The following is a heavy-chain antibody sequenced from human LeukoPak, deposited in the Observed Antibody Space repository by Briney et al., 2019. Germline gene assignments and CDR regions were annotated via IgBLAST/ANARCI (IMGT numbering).Heavy chain of an antibody. CDR3: ARDPDSDPDL. J-gene: IGHJ4*02. CDR2: LNPNTGDT. V-gene: IGHV1-2*02. CDR1: GYNFAHYH. Sequence: ASVKVSCKASGYNFAHYHTHWVRQAPGQGVEWMGSLNPNTGDTLLAQKFQGRATLTPDTSITVGYMELSSLTFDDTAVYYCARDPDSDPDLWGQGALVTVAS. D-gene: IGHD2-15*01.